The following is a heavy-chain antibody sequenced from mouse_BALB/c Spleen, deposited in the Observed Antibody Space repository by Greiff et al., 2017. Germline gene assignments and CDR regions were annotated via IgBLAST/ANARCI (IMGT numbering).Heavy chain of an antibody. Sequence: VQLQQSGPELVKPGASVKMSCKASGYTFTSYVMHWVKQKPGQGLEWIGYINPYNDGTKYNEKFKGKATLTSDKSSSTAYMELSSLTSEDSAVYYCARRGDYGGVYFDYWGQGTTLTVSS. CDR1: GYTFTSYV. J-gene: IGHJ2*01. D-gene: IGHD2-4*01. V-gene: IGHV1-14*01. CDR2: INPYNDGT. CDR3: ARRGDYGGVYFDY.